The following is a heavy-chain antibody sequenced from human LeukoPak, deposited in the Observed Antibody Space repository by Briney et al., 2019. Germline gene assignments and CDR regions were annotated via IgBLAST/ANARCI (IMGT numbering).Heavy chain of an antibody. CDR3: ARTHYYGSGSSHFDF. Sequence: SGPTLVNPTQTLTLTCTFSGFSLSTTGTRVSWIRQPPGKALEWLARIDWDDDKFYTTSLKTRLTISKDTSKNQVALTMTDMDPVDTATYYCARTHYYGSGSSHFDFWGQGTLVTVSS. D-gene: IGHD3-10*01. V-gene: IGHV2-70*04. J-gene: IGHJ4*02. CDR2: IDWDDDK. CDR1: GFSLSTTGTR.